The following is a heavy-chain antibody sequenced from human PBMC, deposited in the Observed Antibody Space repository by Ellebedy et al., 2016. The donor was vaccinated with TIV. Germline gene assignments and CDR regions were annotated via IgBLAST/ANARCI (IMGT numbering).Heavy chain of an antibody. CDR3: TKRPTGGSYGYDY. V-gene: IGHV3-23*01. CDR1: GFTFSNAW. CDR2: ISGSGGST. D-gene: IGHD5-18*01. Sequence: GESLKISCAASGFTFSNAWMSWVRQAPGKGLEWVSAISGSGGSTYYADSVKGRFTISRDNSKNTLYLQMNSLRAEDTAVYYCTKRPTGGSYGYDYWGQGTLVTVSS. J-gene: IGHJ4*02.